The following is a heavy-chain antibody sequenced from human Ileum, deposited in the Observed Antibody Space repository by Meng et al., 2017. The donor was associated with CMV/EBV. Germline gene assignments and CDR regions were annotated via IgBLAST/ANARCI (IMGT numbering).Heavy chain of an antibody. J-gene: IGHJ4*02. Sequence: GESLKISCAASGFTFRASTMHWVRQTPGKVLEWVSFIHINGREEYYADAVRGRFTISRDDSKNTLYLEMNSLRAEDTAVYFCAKEESYSSTWINYWGQGTLVTVSS. CDR3: AKEESYSSTWINY. V-gene: IGHV3-30*02. D-gene: IGHD6-6*01. CDR2: IHINGREE. CDR1: GFTFRAST.